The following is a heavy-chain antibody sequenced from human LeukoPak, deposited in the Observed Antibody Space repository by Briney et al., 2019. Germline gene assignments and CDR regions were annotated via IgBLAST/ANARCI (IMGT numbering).Heavy chain of an antibody. CDR2: IYSGGST. J-gene: IGHJ5*02. Sequence: GGSLRLSCAASGFTVSSNYMSWVRQAPGKGLEWVSVIYSGGSTYYADSVKGRFTISRDNSKNTLYLQMNSLRAEDTAVYYCARGRMITVVTPVFKIGTRNWFDPWGQGTLVTVSS. CDR1: GFTVSSNY. D-gene: IGHD4-23*01. V-gene: IGHV3-66*01. CDR3: ARGRMITVVTPVFKIGTRNWFDP.